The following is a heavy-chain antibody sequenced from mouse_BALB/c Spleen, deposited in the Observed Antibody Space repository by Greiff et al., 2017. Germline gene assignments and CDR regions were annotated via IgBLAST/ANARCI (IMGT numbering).Heavy chain of an antibody. V-gene: IGHV2-9*02. CDR1: GFSLTSYG. CDR2: IWAGGST. Sequence: VKLVESGPGLVAPSQSLSITCTVSGFSLTSYGVHWVRQPPGKGLEWLGVIWAGGSTNYNSALMSRLSISKDNSKSQVFLKMNSLQTDDTAMYYCARNYGYDGFAYWGQGTLVTVSA. D-gene: IGHD2-2*01. CDR3: ARNYGYDGFAY. J-gene: IGHJ3*01.